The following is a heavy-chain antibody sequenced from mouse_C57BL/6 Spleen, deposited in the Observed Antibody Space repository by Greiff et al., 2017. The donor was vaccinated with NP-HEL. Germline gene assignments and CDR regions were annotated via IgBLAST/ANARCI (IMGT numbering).Heavy chain of an antibody. J-gene: IGHJ4*01. V-gene: IGHV1-26*01. CDR3: ARSRLRREGAMDY. CDR2: INPNNGGT. Sequence: VQLQQPGPELVKPGASVKISCKASGYTFTDYYMNWVKQSHGKSLEWIGDINPNNGGTSYNQKFKGKATLTVDKSSSTAYMELRSLTSEDSAVYYCARSRLRREGAMDYWGQGTSVTVSS. D-gene: IGHD2-2*01. CDR1: GYTFTDYY.